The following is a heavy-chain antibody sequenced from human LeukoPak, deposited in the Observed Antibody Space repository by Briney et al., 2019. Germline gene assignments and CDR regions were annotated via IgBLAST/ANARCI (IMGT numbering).Heavy chain of an antibody. CDR2: IIPIFGTA. CDR3: ARALDPCGGDCYETHAFDI. J-gene: IGHJ3*02. V-gene: IGHV1-69*01. D-gene: IGHD2-21*02. CDR1: GGTFSSYA. Sequence: SVKVSCKASGGTFSSYAISWVRQAPGQGLEWMGGIIPIFGTANYAQKFQGRVTITADESTSTAYMALSSLRSEDTAVYYCARALDPCGGDCYETHAFDIWGQGTMVTVSS.